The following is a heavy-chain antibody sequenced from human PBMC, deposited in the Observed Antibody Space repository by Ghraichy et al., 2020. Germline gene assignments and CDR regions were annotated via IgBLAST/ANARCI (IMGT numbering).Heavy chain of an antibody. J-gene: IGHJ6*02. Sequence: LSLTCAASGFTVSSNYMSWVRQAPGKGLEWVSVIYSGGSTYYADSVKGRFTISRDNSKNTLYLQMSSLRAEDTAVYYCARSLVVPAAMGYYGMDVWGQGTTVTVSS. D-gene: IGHD2-2*01. CDR2: IYSGGST. CDR1: GFTVSSNY. V-gene: IGHV3-53*01. CDR3: ARSLVVPAAMGYYGMDV.